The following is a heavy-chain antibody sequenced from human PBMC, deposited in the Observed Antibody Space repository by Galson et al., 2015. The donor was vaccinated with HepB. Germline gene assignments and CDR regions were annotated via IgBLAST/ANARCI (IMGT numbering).Heavy chain of an antibody. V-gene: IGHV2-70*11. CDR3: ARVSKTIVLDY. CDR1: GFSLTSRGMC. J-gene: IGHJ4*02. D-gene: IGHD2/OR15-2a*01. CDR2: IDWDDDN. Sequence: PALVKPTQTLTLPCTFSGFSLTSRGMCVTWIRQPPGKALEWLARIDWDDDNYYNTSLQTRLTISKDTSKNQVVLRMTNMDPVDTATYYCARVSKTIVLDYWGQGILVTVSS.